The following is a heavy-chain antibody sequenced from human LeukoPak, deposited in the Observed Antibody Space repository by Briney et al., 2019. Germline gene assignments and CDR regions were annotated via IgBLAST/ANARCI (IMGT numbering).Heavy chain of an antibody. CDR2: ITDSGSIT. CDR3: ARDAILLWFGETQVGAFDI. Sequence: GGSLRLSCAGSGFRFSNYGMTWVRQAPGKGLEWVSAITDSGSITYYADSVKGRFTISRDNSKNTLYLQMNSLRAEDTAVYYCARDAILLWFGETQVGAFDIWGQGTMVTVSS. J-gene: IGHJ3*02. D-gene: IGHD3-10*01. CDR1: GFRFSNYG. V-gene: IGHV3-23*01.